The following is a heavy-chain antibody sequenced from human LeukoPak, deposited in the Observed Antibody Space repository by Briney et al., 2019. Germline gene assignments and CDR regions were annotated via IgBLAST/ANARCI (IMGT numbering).Heavy chain of an antibody. J-gene: IGHJ4*02. Sequence: GESLKISCKGSGYSFTNYWITWVRQMPGKGLECVGKIDPSDSCTNYSPSFQGHVTISADKSINTAYLQWSSLEASDTAIYFCARHLGGYTHFDYWGQGTLVTVSS. CDR3: ARHLGGYTHFDY. CDR2: IDPSDSCT. D-gene: IGHD3-22*01. CDR1: GYSFTNYW. V-gene: IGHV5-10-1*01.